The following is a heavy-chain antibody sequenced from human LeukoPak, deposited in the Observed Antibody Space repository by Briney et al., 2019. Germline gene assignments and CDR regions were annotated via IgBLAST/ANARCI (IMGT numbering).Heavy chain of an antibody. D-gene: IGHD5-24*01. Sequence: SETLSLTCTVSGGSISSYYWSWIRQPPGKGLEWIGSMYYSGSTNYNPSLKSRVTISVDTSKNQFSLKLSSVTAADTAVYYCARENGYKYDYWGQETPVTVSS. V-gene: IGHV4-59*01. CDR2: MYYSGST. CDR1: GGSISSYY. CDR3: ARENGYKYDY. J-gene: IGHJ4*02.